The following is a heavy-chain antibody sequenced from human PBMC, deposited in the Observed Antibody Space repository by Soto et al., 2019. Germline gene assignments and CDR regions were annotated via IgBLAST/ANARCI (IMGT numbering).Heavy chain of an antibody. J-gene: IGHJ4*01. CDR2: ISSDDSPR. CDR3: TRGYLYDI. V-gene: IGHV3-48*03. CDR1: GFIFSSYD. Sequence: EEQLVQSGGGLVQPGGSLRLSCAASGFIFSSYDMSWVRQTAGKGLEWISFISSDDSPRYYADSVRGRFTISRDNAKKSVFLQMNSLRPEDTATYYCTRGYLYDIWGQGTLVTVSS. D-gene: IGHD3-22*01.